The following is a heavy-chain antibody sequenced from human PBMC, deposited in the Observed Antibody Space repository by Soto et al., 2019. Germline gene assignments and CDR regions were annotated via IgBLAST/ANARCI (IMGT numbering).Heavy chain of an antibody. CDR2: ISYDGSNK. CDR1: GFTFSSYA. J-gene: IGHJ4*02. CDR3: AARGGYNYDRLDY. D-gene: IGHD5-12*01. V-gene: IGHV3-30-3*01. Sequence: QVQLVESGGGVVQPGRSLRLSCAASGFTFSSYAMHWVRQAPGKGLEWVAVISYDGSNKYYADSVKGRFTISRDNSKNTLYLQMNSLRAEDTAVYYCAARGGYNYDRLDYWGQGTLVTVSS.